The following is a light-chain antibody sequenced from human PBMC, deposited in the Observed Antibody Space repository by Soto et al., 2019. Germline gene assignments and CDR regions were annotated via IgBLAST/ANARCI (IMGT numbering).Light chain of an antibody. CDR1: SSDVGGYNY. CDR3: SSYAGSNKRYV. J-gene: IGLJ1*01. CDR2: EVT. Sequence: QSALTQPPSASGSPGQSVTISCTGTSSDVGGYNYVSWYQQHPGKAPKLLIYEVTKRPSGVPDRFSGSKSGNTASLTVSGLQTDDEADYYCSSYAGSNKRYVFGTGTKLTVL. V-gene: IGLV2-8*01.